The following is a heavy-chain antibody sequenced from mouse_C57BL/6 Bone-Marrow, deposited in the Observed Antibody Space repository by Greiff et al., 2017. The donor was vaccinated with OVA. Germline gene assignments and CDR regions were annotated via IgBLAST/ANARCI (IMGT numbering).Heavy chain of an antibody. J-gene: IGHJ3*01. V-gene: IGHV14-4*01. CDR2: IDPENGDT. CDR3: TTGVCL. Sequence: EVQVVESGAELVRPGASVKLSCTASGFNIKDDYMHWVKQRPEQGLEWIGWIDPENGDTEYASKFQGKATITADTSSNTAYLQLSSLTSEDTAVYYCTTGVCLGGQGTLVTVSA. CDR1: GFNIKDDY.